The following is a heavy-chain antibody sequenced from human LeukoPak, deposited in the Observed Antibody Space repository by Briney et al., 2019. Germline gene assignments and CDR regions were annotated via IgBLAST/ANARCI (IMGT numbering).Heavy chain of an antibody. D-gene: IGHD3-3*01. CDR1: GGTLSSYT. J-gene: IGHJ4*02. V-gene: IGHV1-69*02. CDR2: IIPILGIA. Sequence: ASVKVSCRASGGTLSSYTISWVRQAPGQGLEWMGRIIPILGIANYAQKFQGRVTITADKSTSTAYMELSSLRSEDTAVYYCASEGITIFGVVIQAKFDYWGQGTLVTVSS. CDR3: ASEGITIFGVVIQAKFDY.